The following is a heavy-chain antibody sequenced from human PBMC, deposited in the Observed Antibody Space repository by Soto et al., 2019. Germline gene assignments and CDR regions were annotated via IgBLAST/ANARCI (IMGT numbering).Heavy chain of an antibody. CDR1: DGSITRGDYY. CDR2: IYYSGST. J-gene: IGHJ4*02. D-gene: IGHD7-27*01. V-gene: IGHV4-30-4*01. Sequence: PSQTMSLTCTVSDGSITRGDYYWSWIRQPPGKGLEWIGYIYYSGSTYYNPSLKSRVTISVDTSKNQFSLKLSSVTAADTAVYYCARDFTGDLDYWGQGTLVTVSS. CDR3: ARDFTGDLDY.